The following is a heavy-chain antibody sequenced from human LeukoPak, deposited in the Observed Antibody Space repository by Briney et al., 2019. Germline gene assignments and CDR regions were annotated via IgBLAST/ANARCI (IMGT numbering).Heavy chain of an antibody. D-gene: IGHD6-19*01. Sequence: PSETLSLTCTVSGGSISSYYWHWIRQPAGKGLEWIGRIYTSGSTNYNPSLKSRVTMSVDTSKNQFSLKLSSVTAADTAVYYCARGGSSGWYAGAFDIWGQGTMVTVSS. J-gene: IGHJ3*02. CDR3: ARGGSSGWYAGAFDI. V-gene: IGHV4-4*07. CDR2: IYTSGST. CDR1: GGSISSYY.